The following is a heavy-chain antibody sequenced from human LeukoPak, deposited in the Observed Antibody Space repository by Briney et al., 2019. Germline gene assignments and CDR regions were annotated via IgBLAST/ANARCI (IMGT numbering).Heavy chain of an antibody. D-gene: IGHD5-18*01. Sequence: ASVKVSCKASGGTFSSYAISWVRQAPGQGLEWMGGIIPIFGTANYAQKFQGRVTITADESTSTAYMELSSLRSEDTAAYYCASRLIGEYSYGLDYWGQGTLVTVSS. CDR2: IIPIFGTA. V-gene: IGHV1-69*13. CDR3: ASRLIGEYSYGLDY. CDR1: GGTFSSYA. J-gene: IGHJ4*02.